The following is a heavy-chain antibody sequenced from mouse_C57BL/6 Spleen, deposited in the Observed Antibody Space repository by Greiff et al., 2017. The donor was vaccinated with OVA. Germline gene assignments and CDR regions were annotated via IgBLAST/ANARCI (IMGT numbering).Heavy chain of an antibody. D-gene: IGHD1-1*01. Sequence: QFQLQQPGAELVKPGASVKMSCKASGYTFTSYWITWVKQRPGQGLEWIGDIYPGSGSTNYNEKFKSKATLTVDTSSSTAYMQLSSLTSEDSAVYYCARSATVVDRFAYWGQGTLVTVSA. V-gene: IGHV1-55*01. CDR2: IYPGSGST. CDR3: ARSATVVDRFAY. CDR1: GYTFTSYW. J-gene: IGHJ3*01.